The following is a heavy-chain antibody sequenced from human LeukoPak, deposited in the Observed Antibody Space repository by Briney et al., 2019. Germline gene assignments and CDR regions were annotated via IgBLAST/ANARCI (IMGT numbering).Heavy chain of an antibody. V-gene: IGHV1-46*01. CDR1: GYTFTIYY. CDR2: INPSGGST. CDR3: ARDEEWELGLDY. J-gene: IGHJ4*02. Sequence: ASVKVSFKASGYTFTIYYMHWVRQAPGQGLEWMGIINPSGGSTSYAQKFQGRVTMTRDTSTSTVYMELSSLRSEDTAVYYCARDEEWELGLDYWGQGTLVTVSS. D-gene: IGHD1-26*01.